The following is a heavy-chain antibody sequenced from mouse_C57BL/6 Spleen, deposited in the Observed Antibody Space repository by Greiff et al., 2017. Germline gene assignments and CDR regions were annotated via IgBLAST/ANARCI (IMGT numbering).Heavy chain of an antibody. V-gene: IGHV1-5*01. Sequence: VQLKQSGTVLARPGASVKMSCKTSGYTFTSYWMHWVKQRPGQGLEWIGAIYPGNSDTSYNQKFKGKAKLTAVTSASTAYLELSSLTNEDSAVYYGTSGWDYYGSVDYWGQGTTLTVSS. CDR2: IYPGNSDT. CDR3: TSGWDYYGSVDY. J-gene: IGHJ2*01. D-gene: IGHD1-1*01. CDR1: GYTFTSYW.